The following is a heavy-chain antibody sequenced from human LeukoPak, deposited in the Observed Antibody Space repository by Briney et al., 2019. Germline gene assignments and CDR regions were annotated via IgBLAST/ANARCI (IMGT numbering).Heavy chain of an antibody. CDR2: INHSGST. V-gene: IGHV4-34*01. J-gene: IGHJ2*01. CDR3: ARVYYSRSYDYWYFDL. Sequence: NPSETLSLTCAVYGGSFSGYYWSWIRQPPGKGLEWIGEINHSGSTNYNPSLKSRVIISVDTSKNQFSLKLSSVTAADTAFYYCARVYYSRSYDYWYFDLWGRGTLVTVSS. D-gene: IGHD6-13*01. CDR1: GGSFSGYY.